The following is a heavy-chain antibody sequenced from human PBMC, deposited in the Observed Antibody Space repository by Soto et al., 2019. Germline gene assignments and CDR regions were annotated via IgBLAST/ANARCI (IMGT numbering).Heavy chain of an antibody. Sequence: ASVKVSCKASGYTCTIYAMHCVLQSPGQRLEWMGWINAGNGNTKYSQKFQGRVTITRDTSASTAYMELSSLRSEDTAVYYCARRRYYDFYWFDPWGQGTLVTVSS. CDR1: GYTCTIYA. CDR3: ARRRYYDFYWFDP. V-gene: IGHV1-3*01. D-gene: IGHD3-3*01. J-gene: IGHJ5*02. CDR2: INAGNGNT.